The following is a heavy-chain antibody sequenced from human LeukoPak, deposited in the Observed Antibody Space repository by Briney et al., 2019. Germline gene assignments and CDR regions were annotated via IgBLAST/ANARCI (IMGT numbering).Heavy chain of an antibody. CDR3: AKITEYCSGGSCYTGDC. CDR1: GFTFRHYA. Sequence: PGGSQRLSCLASGFTFRHYAMNWVRQAPGKGLEWVSAISFSGGLTYYADSVKGRFTISRDNSKNTLYLEMNSLRAEDTAVYYCAKITEYCSGGSCYTGDCWGQGTLVTVSS. V-gene: IGHV3-23*01. CDR2: ISFSGGLT. J-gene: IGHJ4*02. D-gene: IGHD2-15*01.